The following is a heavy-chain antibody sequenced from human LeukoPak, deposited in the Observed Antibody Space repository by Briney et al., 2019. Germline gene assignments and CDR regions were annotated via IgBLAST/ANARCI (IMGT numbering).Heavy chain of an antibody. D-gene: IGHD3-3*01. J-gene: IGHJ4*02. CDR2: ISPDGSIK. CDR1: KFTFSHYG. Sequence: GGSLRLSCTASKFTFSHYGMQWVRQAPGKGLEWVAVISPDGSIKVYADSVKGRFTLSRDNSINTVDLQMNSLRAEDTAVYYCVKEYHSRGFGAYFDYWGQGTLVTVSS. CDR3: VKEYHSRGFGAYFDY. V-gene: IGHV3-30*18.